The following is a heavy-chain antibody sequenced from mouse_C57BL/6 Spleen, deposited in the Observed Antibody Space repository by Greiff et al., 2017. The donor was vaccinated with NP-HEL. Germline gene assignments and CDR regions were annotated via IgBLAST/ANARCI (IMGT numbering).Heavy chain of an antibody. D-gene: IGHD4-1*01. Sequence: VQLQQSGAELVKPGASVKLSCKASGYTFTEYPIHWVKQRSGPGLEWIGWFYPGSGSIKSNEKFKDKATLTAVKYSSTVYMELSRLKSEDSAVFSWARHGTGTYWYFDVWSTGTTVTVAS. CDR3: ARHGTGTYWYFDV. J-gene: IGHJ1*03. V-gene: IGHV1-62-2*01. CDR2: FYPGSGSI. CDR1: GYTFTEYP.